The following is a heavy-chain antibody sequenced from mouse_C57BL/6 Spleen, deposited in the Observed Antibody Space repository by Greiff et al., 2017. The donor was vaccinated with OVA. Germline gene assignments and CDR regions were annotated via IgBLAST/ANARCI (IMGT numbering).Heavy chain of an antibody. J-gene: IGHJ3*01. D-gene: IGHD1-1*01. CDR3: ATGGIYYGSTRFAY. Sequence: QVQLQQPGAELVRPGTSVKLSCKASGYTFTSYWMHWVKQRPGQGLEWIGVIDPSDSYTNYNQKFKGKATLTVDTSSSTAYMQLSSLTSEDSAVYYCATGGIYYGSTRFAYWGQGTLVTVSA. CDR2: IDPSDSYT. V-gene: IGHV1-59*01. CDR1: GYTFTSYW.